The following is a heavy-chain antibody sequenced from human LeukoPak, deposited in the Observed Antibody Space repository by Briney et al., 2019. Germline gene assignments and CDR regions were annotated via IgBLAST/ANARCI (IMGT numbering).Heavy chain of an antibody. CDR3: ARSISGSSRSFDN. CDR1: GYSFTSYW. J-gene: IGHJ4*02. CDR2: IYPGDSDT. D-gene: IGHD6-13*01. V-gene: IGHV5-51*01. Sequence: GESLKISCKGPGYSFTSYWIGWVRQVPGKGLEWMGIIYPGDSDTIYSPSFQGQVTISADKSISTAYLQWSSLRASDTAMYYCARSISGSSRSFDNWGQGTLVTVSS.